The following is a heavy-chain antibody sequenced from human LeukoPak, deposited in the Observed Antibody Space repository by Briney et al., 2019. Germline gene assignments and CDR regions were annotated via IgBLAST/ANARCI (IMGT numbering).Heavy chain of an antibody. V-gene: IGHV3-49*04. CDR1: GFTLSEFA. CDR2: IRSRPYGGTP. CDR3: TRGDLDNYDHVWGSWFDH. J-gene: IGHJ5*02. D-gene: IGHD3-16*01. Sequence: PGGSLRLSCKASGFTLSEFALSWVRQAPGKGLERLGFIRSRPYGGTPEYAASVKGRFTISRDDSKSIAYLQMNSLKSEDTAVYYCTRGDLDNYDHVWGSWFDHWGQGTLVTVSS.